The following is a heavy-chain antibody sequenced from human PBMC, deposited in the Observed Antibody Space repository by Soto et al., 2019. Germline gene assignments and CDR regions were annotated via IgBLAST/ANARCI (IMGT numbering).Heavy chain of an antibody. Sequence: GGSLRLSCAASGFTFRNYWMSWVRQAPGKGLEWVADIKHDGSEKYYVDSVKGRFTISRDNAKNSLYLQMDSLRAEDTAVYYCARDYDNGAYASYADFWGQGTLVTVPS. CDR1: GFTFRNYW. CDR2: IKHDGSEK. J-gene: IGHJ4*02. CDR3: ARDYDNGAYASYADF. V-gene: IGHV3-7*03. D-gene: IGHD3-16*01.